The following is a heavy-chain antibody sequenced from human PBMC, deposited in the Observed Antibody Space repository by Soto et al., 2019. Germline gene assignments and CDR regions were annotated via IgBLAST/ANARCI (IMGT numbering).Heavy chain of an antibody. CDR1: GGSISSYY. CDR2: IYYSGST. D-gene: IGHD5-18*01. CDR3: ARHKDTGMATGVDY. J-gene: IGHJ4*02. Sequence: QVQLQEWGPRLVKPSETLSLTCPVSGGSISSYYWSWIREPPGKGLEWIGYIYYSGSTHYNPSLKSRVTISVYKSKNHFSLKLRSVAAADTAGYYCARHKDTGMATGVDYWGQGTLVTVSS. V-gene: IGHV4-59*01.